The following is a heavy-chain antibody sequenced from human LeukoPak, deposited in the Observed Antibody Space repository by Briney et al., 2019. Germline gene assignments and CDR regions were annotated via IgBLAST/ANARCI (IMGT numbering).Heavy chain of an antibody. CDR1: GYTLTQLS. J-gene: IGHJ5*02. CDR2: FDVEDGEI. CDR3: ARFTGEGNWSDP. D-gene: IGHD3-10*01. Sequence: ASVKVSCKVSGYTLTQLSVHWVRQAPGKGLEWMGGFDVEDGEIIYAQKFQGRVTITRNTSISTAYMELSSLRSEDTAVYYCARFTGEGNWSDPWGQGTLVTVSS. V-gene: IGHV1-24*01.